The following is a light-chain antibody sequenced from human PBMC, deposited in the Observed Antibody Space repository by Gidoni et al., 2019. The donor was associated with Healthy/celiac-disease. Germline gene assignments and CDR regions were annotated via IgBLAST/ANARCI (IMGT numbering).Light chain of an antibody. CDR1: QSVSSN. V-gene: IGKV3D-15*01. CDR3: QQYNNWLFFT. Sequence: EIVMTQSPATLSVSPGERATLSCRASQSVSSNLAWYQQKPGQAPRLLIYGASTRATGIPARFSGSGSGTEFTLTLSSLQSEDFAVYYCQQYNNWLFFTFGPGTKVDIK. J-gene: IGKJ3*01. CDR2: GAS.